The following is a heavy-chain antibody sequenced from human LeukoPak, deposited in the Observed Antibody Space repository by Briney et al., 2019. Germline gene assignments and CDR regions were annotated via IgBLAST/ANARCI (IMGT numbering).Heavy chain of an antibody. CDR2: INPSGGRT. CDR3: ARTYCGGDCNNRYFDY. D-gene: IGHD2-21*02. Sequence: ASVKVSCKASGYILSSYYMHWVRQAPGQGLEWMGIINPSGGRTDYAQKFQGRVTMTRDTSTSTVYMELNSLRSEDTALCYCARTYCGGDCNNRYFDYWGQGTLVTVSS. J-gene: IGHJ4*02. CDR1: GYILSSYY. V-gene: IGHV1-46*01.